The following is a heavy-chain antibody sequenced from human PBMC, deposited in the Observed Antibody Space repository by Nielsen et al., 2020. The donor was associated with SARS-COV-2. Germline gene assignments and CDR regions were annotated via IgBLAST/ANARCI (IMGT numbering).Heavy chain of an antibody. CDR1: GFTFSSYA. CDR3: ARDIRSSWGWGYCEY. J-gene: IGHJ4*02. D-gene: IGHD3-16*01. V-gene: IGHV3-30-3*01. CDR2: ISYDVGSK. Sequence: GESLKISCAASGFTFSSYAMHWVRQAPGKGLEWVAAISYDVGSKFYAGSVKGRFTISRDNSKSTVYLQMDSLRVEDTAVYHCARDIRSSWGWGYCEYWGQGTLVTVSS.